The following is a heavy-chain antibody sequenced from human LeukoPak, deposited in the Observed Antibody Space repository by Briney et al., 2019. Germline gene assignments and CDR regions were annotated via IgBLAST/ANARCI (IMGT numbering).Heavy chain of an antibody. CDR3: ASSKRGYGGLWGFDY. CDR2: ISSSSSYI. D-gene: IGHD4-23*01. Sequence: GGSLRLSCAASGFTFSSYSMNWVRQAPGKGLEWVSSISSSSSYIYYADSVKGRFTISRDNAKNSLYLQMNSLRAEDTAVYYCASSKRGYGGLWGFDYWGQGTLVTVSS. CDR1: GFTFSSYS. J-gene: IGHJ4*02. V-gene: IGHV3-21*01.